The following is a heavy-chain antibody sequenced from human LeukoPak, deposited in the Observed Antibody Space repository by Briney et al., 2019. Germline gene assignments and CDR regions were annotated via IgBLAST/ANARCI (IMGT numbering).Heavy chain of an antibody. CDR3: ARGYSSSWYYYYYGMDV. D-gene: IGHD6-13*01. Sequence: SETLSLTCAVYGGSFSGYYWSWIRQPPGKGLEWIGETNHSGSTNYNPSLKGRVTISVDTSKNQFSLKLSSVTAADTAVYYCARGYSSSWYYYYYGMDVWGKGTTVTVSS. CDR2: TNHSGST. CDR1: GGSFSGYY. J-gene: IGHJ6*04. V-gene: IGHV4-34*01.